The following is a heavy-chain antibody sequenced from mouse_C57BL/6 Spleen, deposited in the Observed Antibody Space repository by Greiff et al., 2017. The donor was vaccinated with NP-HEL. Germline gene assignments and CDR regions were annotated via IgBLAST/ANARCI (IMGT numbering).Heavy chain of an antibody. J-gene: IGHJ1*03. CDR2: IDPSASYT. Sequence: QQSCKASGYPFTSYWMHWVTQRPGHGLEWIGEIDPSASYTNYNQKFKGTSTLTVDNAYSSAYMHHSSLRSEDSAVYYLARKGILLRIVGYFDVWGTGTTVTVSS. V-gene: IGHV1-69*01. CDR3: ARKGILLRIVGYFDV. D-gene: IGHD1-1*01. CDR1: GYPFTSYW.